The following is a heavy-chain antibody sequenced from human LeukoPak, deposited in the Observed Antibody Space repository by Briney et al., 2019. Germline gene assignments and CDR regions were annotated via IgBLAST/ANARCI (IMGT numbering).Heavy chain of an antibody. Sequence: PSETLSLTCAVYGGSFSGYYWSWIRQPPGKGLEWIGNIFYSGSTNYTPSLKSRITMSIDRSKDQFSLKLSSVTAADTAVYYCATGQITMIVVGYFDYWGQGTLVTVSS. V-gene: IGHV4-34*10. J-gene: IGHJ4*02. CDR2: IFYSGST. CDR1: GGSFSGYY. CDR3: ATGQITMIVVGYFDY. D-gene: IGHD3-22*01.